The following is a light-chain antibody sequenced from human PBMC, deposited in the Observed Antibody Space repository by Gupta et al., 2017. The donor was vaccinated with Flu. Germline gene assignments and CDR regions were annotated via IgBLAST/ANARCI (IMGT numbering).Light chain of an antibody. CDR2: AAS. Sequence: DIKMSQSPSSLSASVGDRVTITCRASQGISTWLAWYQQIPGKAPKSLIYAASNLQSGVPSRFSGSGSGTDFTLTISSLQPEDFATYYCQQYDIYPITFGQGTRL. J-gene: IGKJ5*01. V-gene: IGKV1D-16*01. CDR1: QGISTW. CDR3: QQYDIYPIT.